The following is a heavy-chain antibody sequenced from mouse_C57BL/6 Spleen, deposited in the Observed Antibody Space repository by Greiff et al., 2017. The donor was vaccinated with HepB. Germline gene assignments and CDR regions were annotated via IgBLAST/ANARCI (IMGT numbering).Heavy chain of an antibody. V-gene: IGHV1-80*01. J-gene: IGHJ1*03. D-gene: IGHD2-4*01. CDR1: GYAFSSYW. Sequence: QVQLQQSGAELVKPGASVKISCKASGYAFSSYWMNWVKQRPGKGLEWIGQIYPGDGDTNYNGKFKGKATLTADKSSSTAYMQLSSLTSEDSAVYFCAMEGEYYEDLDVWGTGTTVTVSS. CDR2: IYPGDGDT. CDR3: AMEGEYYEDLDV.